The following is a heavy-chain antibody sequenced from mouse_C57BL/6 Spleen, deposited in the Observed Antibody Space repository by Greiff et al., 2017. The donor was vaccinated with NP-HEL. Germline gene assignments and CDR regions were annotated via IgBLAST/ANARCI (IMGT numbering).Heavy chain of an antibody. Sequence: VQLQQSGAELVKPGASVKISCKASGYAFSSYWMNWVKQRPGKGLEWIGQIYPGDGDTNYNGKFKGKATLTADKSSSTAYMQLSSLTSEDSAVYCCARGDYDERTVWFAYWGQGTLVTVSA. CDR2: IYPGDGDT. CDR3: ARGDYDERTVWFAY. CDR1: GYAFSSYW. J-gene: IGHJ3*01. V-gene: IGHV1-80*01. D-gene: IGHD2-4*01.